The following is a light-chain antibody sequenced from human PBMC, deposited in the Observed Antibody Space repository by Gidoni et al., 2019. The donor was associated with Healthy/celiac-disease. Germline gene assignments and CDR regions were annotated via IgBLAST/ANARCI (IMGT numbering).Light chain of an antibody. V-gene: IGKV1-13*02. J-gene: IGKJ3*01. CDR2: DAS. CDR3: QQFNSYPFT. Sequence: ASQLTQPPPSLSASVGDRVTITCRASQGISSALAWYQQKPGKAPKLLIYDASSLESGVPSRFSGSGSGTDFTLTISSLQPEDFATYYCQQFNSYPFTFGPGTKVDIK. CDR1: QGISSA.